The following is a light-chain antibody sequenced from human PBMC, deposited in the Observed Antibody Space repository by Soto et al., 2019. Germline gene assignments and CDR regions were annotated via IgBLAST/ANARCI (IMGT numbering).Light chain of an antibody. J-gene: IGKJ4*01. CDR3: QQYKTYPLT. CDR1: QDIGNY. CDR2: ATS. V-gene: IGKV1-16*02. Sequence: DIQMTQSPSSLSASVGDRVTITCRASQDIGNYLAWFQQTPGKAPKSLIYATSNLQSGVPSKFSGSGSGTDFTLTIYSLQPDDFATYYCQQYKTYPLTFGGGTRVEIK.